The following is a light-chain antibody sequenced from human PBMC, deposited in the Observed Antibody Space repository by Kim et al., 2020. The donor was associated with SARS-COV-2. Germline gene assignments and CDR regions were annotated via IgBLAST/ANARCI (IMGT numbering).Light chain of an antibody. Sequence: AFVGDTVTITCRASQDVRNWLAWYQQNPGKAPKLLVYAASTLQSGVPSRFSGSGSGTEFTLTINTLQPEDLGTYYCQQANSFPYTFGQGTKVDIK. V-gene: IGKV1-12*01. CDR3: QQANSFPYT. CDR2: AAS. CDR1: QDVRNW. J-gene: IGKJ2*01.